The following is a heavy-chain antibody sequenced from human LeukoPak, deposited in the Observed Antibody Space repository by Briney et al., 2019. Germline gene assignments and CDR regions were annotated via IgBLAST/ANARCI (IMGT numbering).Heavy chain of an antibody. CDR2: ISYDGSNK. Sequence: GGSLRLSCAASGFTFSSYGMHWVRQAPGEGLEWVAVISYDGSNKHYADSVKGRFTISRDNSKNTLYLQMNSLRAEDTAVYYCAKNRYQQLVQLIDYWGQGTLVTVSS. D-gene: IGHD6-13*01. J-gene: IGHJ4*02. V-gene: IGHV3-30*18. CDR3: AKNRYQQLVQLIDY. CDR1: GFTFSSYG.